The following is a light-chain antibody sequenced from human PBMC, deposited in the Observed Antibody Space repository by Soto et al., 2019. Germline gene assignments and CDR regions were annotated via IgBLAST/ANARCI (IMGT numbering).Light chain of an antibody. CDR2: WAS. CDR1: QGITSY. J-gene: IGKJ1*01. Sequence: DIQLTQSPSSLSASVGDRVTITSRVSQGITSYLAWYQQTPGQTPKLLIYWASTRESGVPDRFSGSGSGTDFTLPISRLQAEDVEVYYCQQYYTNPRTFGQGTKVDIK. V-gene: IGKV4-1*01. CDR3: QQYYTNPRT.